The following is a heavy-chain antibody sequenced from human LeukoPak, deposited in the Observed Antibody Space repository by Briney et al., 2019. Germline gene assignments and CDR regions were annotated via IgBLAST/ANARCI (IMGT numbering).Heavy chain of an antibody. J-gene: IGHJ5*01. CDR3: ARDVGSCTGGDCYWFES. V-gene: IGHV1-2*02. Sequence: GASVKVSREASGGTFSSYAISWVRQAPGQGLEWMGWINTNTGGTKYEQKFQGRVTLSRDTRISTGYMELSRLRFDDTAVYYCARDVGSCTGGDCYWFESWGQGTLVTVSS. CDR2: INTNTGGT. CDR1: GGTFSSYA. D-gene: IGHD2-8*02.